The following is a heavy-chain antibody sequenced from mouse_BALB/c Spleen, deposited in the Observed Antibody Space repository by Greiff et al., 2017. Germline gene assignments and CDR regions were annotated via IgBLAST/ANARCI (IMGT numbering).Heavy chain of an antibody. CDR1: GYTFTSYW. Sequence: VQLQQSGTVLARPGASVKMSCKASGYTFTSYWMHWVKQRPGQGLEWIGAIYPGNSDTSYNQKFKGKAKLTAVTSTSTAYMELSSLTNEDSAVYYCTRYEGLYDGYFLYAVDYWGQGTSVTVSS. CDR3: TRYEGLYDGYFLYAVDY. CDR2: IYPGNSDT. V-gene: IGHV1-5*01. D-gene: IGHD2-3*01. J-gene: IGHJ4*01.